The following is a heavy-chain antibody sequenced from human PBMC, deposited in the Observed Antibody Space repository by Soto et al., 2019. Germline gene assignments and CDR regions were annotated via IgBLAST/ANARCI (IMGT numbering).Heavy chain of an antibody. Sequence: PGWSLRLSCRASVFTFINSWMHWVRQAPGKGLVWVSRINNDGSSTAYADSVKGRFTISRDNAKNTLYMQMDRLRVEDMAVYYCARDEGGPDVWGQGTTVTVSS. CDR3: ARDEGGPDV. V-gene: IGHV3-74*01. J-gene: IGHJ6*02. CDR1: VFTFINSW. CDR2: INNDGSST.